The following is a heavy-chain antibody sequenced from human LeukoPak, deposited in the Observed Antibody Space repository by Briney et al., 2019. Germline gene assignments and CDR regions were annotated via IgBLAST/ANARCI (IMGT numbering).Heavy chain of an antibody. V-gene: IGHV3-7*03. CDR2: IQEDGKKE. J-gene: IGHJ5*02. D-gene: IGHD3-10*01. Sequence: GESLRLSCEASGFTFTKFWMSWVRQAPGKGLEWVANIQEDGKKENYVDSVRGRFTISRDNAKNSIYLQMNSLRVEDTAVYYCARDRGPRLLWFGDRLRDDWFDPWGQGTLVTVSS. CDR1: GFTFTKFW. CDR3: ARDRGPRLLWFGDRLRDDWFDP.